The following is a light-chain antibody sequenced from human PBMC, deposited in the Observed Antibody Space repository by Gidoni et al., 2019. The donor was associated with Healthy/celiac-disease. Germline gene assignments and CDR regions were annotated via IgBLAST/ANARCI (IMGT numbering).Light chain of an antibody. V-gene: IGKV3-20*01. CDR3: QQYDSSTGYT. J-gene: IGKJ2*01. CDR2: GAS. Sequence: EIVLTQSPGTLSLSPGERATLSCRASQSVSSSSLAWYQQKPGQAPRLLISGASSRATGIPDRFSGSGSGTDFTLTISRLEPEDFAVYYCQQYDSSTGYTFGQGTKLEIK. CDR1: QSVSSSS.